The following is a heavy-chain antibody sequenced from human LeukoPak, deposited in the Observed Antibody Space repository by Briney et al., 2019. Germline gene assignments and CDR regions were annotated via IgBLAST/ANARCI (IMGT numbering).Heavy chain of an antibody. D-gene: IGHD3-22*01. CDR3: ASSYYDSSGYYFGDAFHI. Sequence: GGSLRLSCAASGFTFSGYWMHWVRQAPGKGLVWVSRINSDGSTSHYVDSVKGRFTISRDNAKNTLYLQMNSLRAEDTAVYYCASSYYDSSGYYFGDAFHIWGPGTMVTVSS. CDR1: GFTFSGYW. CDR2: INSDGSTS. V-gene: IGHV3-74*01. J-gene: IGHJ3*02.